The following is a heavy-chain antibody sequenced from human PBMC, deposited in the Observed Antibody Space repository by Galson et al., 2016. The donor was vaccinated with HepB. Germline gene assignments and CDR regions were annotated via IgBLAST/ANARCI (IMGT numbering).Heavy chain of an antibody. D-gene: IGHD1-1*01. CDR1: GFTFNHYA. CDR2: VSADGFAT. Sequence: SLRLSCAASGFTFNHYALHWGRQAPGKGLEYVSTVSADGFATYFADSVKGRFTISRDNSKNTQYLQMSSLRPEDTALYYCVKDRGCPNCRYDYWGQGALVTVSS. V-gene: IGHV3-64D*06. CDR3: VKDRGCPNCRYDY. J-gene: IGHJ4*02.